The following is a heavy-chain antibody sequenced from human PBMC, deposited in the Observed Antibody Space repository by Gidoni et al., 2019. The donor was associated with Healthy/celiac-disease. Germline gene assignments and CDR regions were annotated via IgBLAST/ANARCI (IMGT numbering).Heavy chain of an antibody. J-gene: IGHJ5*02. CDR1: GGSISSGDYY. CDR2: IYYSGST. CDR3: ARTLRYCSSTSCYGDWFDP. D-gene: IGHD2-2*01. Sequence: QVQLQESGPGLVKPSQTLSLTCTVSGGSISSGDYYWSWIRQPPGKGLEWIGYIYYSGSTYYNPSLKSRVTISVDTSKNQFSLKLSSVTAADTAVYYCARTLRYCSSTSCYGDWFDPWGQGTLVTVSS. V-gene: IGHV4-30-4*01.